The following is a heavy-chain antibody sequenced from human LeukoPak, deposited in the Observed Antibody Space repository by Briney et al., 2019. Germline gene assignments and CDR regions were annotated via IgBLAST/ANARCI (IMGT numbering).Heavy chain of an antibody. V-gene: IGHV5-51*01. CDR3: ARLAPNYGGNPGNYFDY. CDR2: IYPGDPDT. Sequence: KLGESLKISCKGSGYSFTSYWIGWVRQMPGKGLEWMGIIYPGDPDTRYSPSFQGQVTISADKSISTAYLQWSSLKASDTAMYYCARLAPNYGGNPGNYFDYWGQGTLVTVSS. J-gene: IGHJ4*02. CDR1: GYSFTSYW. D-gene: IGHD4-23*01.